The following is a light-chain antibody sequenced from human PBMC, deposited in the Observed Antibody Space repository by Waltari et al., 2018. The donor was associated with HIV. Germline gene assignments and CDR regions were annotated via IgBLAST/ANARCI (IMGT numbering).Light chain of an antibody. CDR2: GSS. CDR1: VFVNLY. CDR3: QQTFAVPLS. Sequence: DVQMTQSPSSLSASVGDRVTITCRTSVFVNLYLNWYQQRPGEAPKLLIYGSSILQSGVPSRFSGSGSGTNFVLTISGLRPEDSATYYCQQTFAVPLSFGPGTKVDVK. J-gene: IGKJ3*01. V-gene: IGKV1-39*01.